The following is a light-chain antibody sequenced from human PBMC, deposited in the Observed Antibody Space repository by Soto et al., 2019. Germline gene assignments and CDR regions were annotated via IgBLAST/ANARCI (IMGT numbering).Light chain of an antibody. CDR2: DAS. J-gene: IGKJ4*01. CDR3: QQRSNWPLT. Sequence: EIVLTQSPATLSLSPGERATLSCRASHSVDSYLAWYQQKPGQAPRLLIYDASNRATGIPARFSGSGSGTDFTLTISSLEPEDFAVYYCQQRSNWPLTFGGGTKVEIK. CDR1: HSVDSY. V-gene: IGKV3-11*01.